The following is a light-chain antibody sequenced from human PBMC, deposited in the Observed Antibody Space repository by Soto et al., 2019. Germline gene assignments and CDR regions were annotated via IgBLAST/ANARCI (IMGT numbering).Light chain of an antibody. CDR3: QHYGRSVPWT. CDR2: AAS. V-gene: IGKV3-20*01. CDR1: ESVTSNY. J-gene: IGKJ1*01. Sequence: EVVLTQSPGTVSLSPGERATLSCRASESVTSNYLAWYQQKPGQAPRLLIYAASSRASGIPDRFSGSGSGTDFTLSISRVESEDFAVYYCQHYGRSVPWTLGQGTKVEIK.